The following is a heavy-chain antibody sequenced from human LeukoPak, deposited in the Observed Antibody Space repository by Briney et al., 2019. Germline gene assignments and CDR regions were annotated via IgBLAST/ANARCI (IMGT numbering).Heavy chain of an antibody. Sequence: GRSLRLSCTASGFTFGDYAMSWFRQAPGKGLEWVGFIRSKAYGGTTEYAASVKGRFTISRDDSKSIAYLQMNSLRAEDTAIYYCATYRQVLSPFESWGQGTLVTVSS. CDR2: IRSKAYGGTT. V-gene: IGHV3-49*03. J-gene: IGHJ4*02. D-gene: IGHD2-15*01. CDR3: ATYRQVLSPFES. CDR1: GFTFGDYA.